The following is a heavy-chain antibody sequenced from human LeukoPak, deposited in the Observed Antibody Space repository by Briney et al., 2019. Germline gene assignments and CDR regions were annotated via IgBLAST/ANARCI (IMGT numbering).Heavy chain of an antibody. CDR1: GGSIKTSY. V-gene: IGHV4-59*01. CDR2: ISHSGST. Sequence: SETLSPTCTVSGGSIKTSYWNWIRQSPGKGLEWIGYISHSGSTNYNPSLESRVTISIDMSKNQFSLKLRSVTAADTAVYYCARDSLYATNWYDPWGQGTLVTVSS. J-gene: IGHJ5*02. CDR3: ARDSLYATNWYDP. D-gene: IGHD2-8*01.